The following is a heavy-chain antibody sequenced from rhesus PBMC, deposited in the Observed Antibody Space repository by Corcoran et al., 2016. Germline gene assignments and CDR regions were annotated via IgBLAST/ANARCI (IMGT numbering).Heavy chain of an antibody. Sequence: EVQLVESGGGLVQPGGSLRLSCAASGFTFSDDYMDWVPQAPGKGLEWVGQINPNGGTPFLMDSVKCRFTISRDNAKNTLYLQINSLKIEDTAVYYCTTVDYWGQGVLVTVSS. CDR1: GFTFSDDY. CDR3: TTVDY. CDR2: INPNGGTP. V-gene: IGHV3-10*01. J-gene: IGHJ4*01.